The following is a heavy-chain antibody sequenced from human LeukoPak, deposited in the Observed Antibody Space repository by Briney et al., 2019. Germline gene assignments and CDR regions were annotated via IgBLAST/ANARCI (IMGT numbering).Heavy chain of an antibody. CDR3: AGEGYYYDSSGYYLPLDY. Sequence: SETLSLTCTVPGGSIGSYYWSWIRQPPGKGLEWIGEINHSGSTNYNPSLKSRVTISVDTSKNQFSLKLSSVTAADTAVYYCAGEGYYYDSSGYYLPLDYWGQGTLVTVSS. CDR1: GGSIGSYY. J-gene: IGHJ4*02. CDR2: INHSGST. V-gene: IGHV4-34*01. D-gene: IGHD3-22*01.